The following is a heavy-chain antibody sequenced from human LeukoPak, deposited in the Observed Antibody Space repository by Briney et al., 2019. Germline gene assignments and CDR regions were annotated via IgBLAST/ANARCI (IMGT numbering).Heavy chain of an antibody. D-gene: IGHD3-10*01. CDR3: ARTAKYYYGSETYYFFDY. Sequence: SETLSLTCTVPGGSISRYYWSWIRQPPGKGLEWIGYISYTGSTTYNSSLKSRVTISLDTSQNQFSLKLTSVTPADTAVYYCARTAKYYYGSETYYFFDYWGQGTLVTVSS. V-gene: IGHV4-59*01. CDR2: ISYTGST. J-gene: IGHJ4*02. CDR1: GGSISRYY.